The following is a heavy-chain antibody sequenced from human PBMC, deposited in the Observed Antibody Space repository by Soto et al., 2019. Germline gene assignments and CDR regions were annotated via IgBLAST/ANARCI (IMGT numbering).Heavy chain of an antibody. J-gene: IGHJ4*02. V-gene: IGHV3-21*01. Sequence: PGGSLRLSCAVSGFTFNSYSMNCVRQAPGKGMEWVSSISSFSNYIYYTDSVKGRFTISRDNAKNSLYLQMNSLRAEDTAVYYCASGVLRYFDWLLWRGSYFFDYWGQGTLVTVSS. CDR2: ISSFSNYI. CDR3: ASGVLRYFDWLLWRGSYFFDY. D-gene: IGHD3-9*01. CDR1: GFTFNSYS.